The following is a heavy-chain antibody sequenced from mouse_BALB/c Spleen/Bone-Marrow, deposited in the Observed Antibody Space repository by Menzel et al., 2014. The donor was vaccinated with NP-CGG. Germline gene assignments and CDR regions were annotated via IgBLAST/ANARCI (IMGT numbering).Heavy chain of an antibody. D-gene: IGHD1-1*01. J-gene: IGHJ4*01. Sequence: DVKLVESGGGLVQPGGSLKLSCAASGFTFSSYIMSWVRQTPEKRLEWVAYISNGGGSTHYPDTVKGRFTISRDNAKNTLYLQMSSLKSEDTAMYYCARHPIYYYGSSWGNYAMDYWGQGTSVTVS. CDR2: ISNGGGST. V-gene: IGHV5-12-2*01. CDR1: GFTFSSYI. CDR3: ARHPIYYYGSSWGNYAMDY.